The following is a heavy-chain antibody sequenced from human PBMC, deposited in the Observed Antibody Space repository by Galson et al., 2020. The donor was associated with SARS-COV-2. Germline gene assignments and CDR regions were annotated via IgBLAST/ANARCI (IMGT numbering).Heavy chain of an antibody. Sequence: TLSLTCTVSGGSINTYYWSWIRQPAEKGLEWIGRIYTSGSANYNPSLKNRVTMSVDTSKNQFSLKLSSVTAADTAVYYCARDPLSRGRPGDYEVYYYYIMDVWGQGTTVTVSS. CDR2: IYTSGSA. V-gene: IGHV4-4*07. CDR1: GGSINTYY. CDR3: ARDPLSRGRPGDYEVYYYYIMDV. D-gene: IGHD4-17*01. J-gene: IGHJ6*02.